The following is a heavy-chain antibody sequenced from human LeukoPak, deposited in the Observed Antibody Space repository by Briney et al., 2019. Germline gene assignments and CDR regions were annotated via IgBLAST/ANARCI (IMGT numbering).Heavy chain of an antibody. CDR1: GFTFSSYA. V-gene: IGHV3-23*01. J-gene: IGHJ6*02. Sequence: GGSLRLSCAASGFTFSSYAMSWIRQAPGKGLEWVSAISDSGGSTYYADSVKGRFTISRDNSKNTLYLQMNSLRAEDTAVYYCAKGTQALIDYYYYGMDVWGQGTTVTVSS. CDR2: ISDSGGST. D-gene: IGHD2-21*01. CDR3: AKGTQALIDYYYYGMDV.